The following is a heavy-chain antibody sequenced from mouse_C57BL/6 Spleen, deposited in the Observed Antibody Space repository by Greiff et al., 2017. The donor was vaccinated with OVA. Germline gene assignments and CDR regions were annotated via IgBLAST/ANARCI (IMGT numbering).Heavy chain of an antibody. CDR2: INPGSGGT. D-gene: IGHD1-1*01. J-gene: IGHJ3*01. CDR3: ARDYYGSSSFAY. V-gene: IGHV1-54*01. CDR1: GYAFTNYL. Sequence: VKLLESGAELVRPGTSVKVSCKASGYAFTNYLIEWVKQRPGQGLEWIGVINPGSGGTNYNEKFKGKATLTADKSSSTAYMQLSSLTSEDSAVYFCARDYYGSSSFAYWGQGTLVTVSA.